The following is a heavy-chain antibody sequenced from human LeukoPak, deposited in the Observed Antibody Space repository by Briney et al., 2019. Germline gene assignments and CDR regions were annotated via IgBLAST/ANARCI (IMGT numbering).Heavy chain of an antibody. CDR2: ISSSSSYI. J-gene: IGHJ4*02. D-gene: IGHD6-19*01. CDR3: ARDLASWSSSGWYDLYYFDY. Sequence: GGSLRLSCAASGFTFSSYSMNWVRQAPGKGLEWVSSISSSSSYIYYADSVKGRFTISRDNAKNSLYLQMNSLRAEDTAVYYCARDLASWSSSGWYDLYYFDYWGQGTLVTVSS. CDR1: GFTFSSYS. V-gene: IGHV3-21*01.